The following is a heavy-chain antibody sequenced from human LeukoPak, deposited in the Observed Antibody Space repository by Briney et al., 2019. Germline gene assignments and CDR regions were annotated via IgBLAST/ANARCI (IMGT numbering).Heavy chain of an antibody. V-gene: IGHV4-59*08. J-gene: IGHJ4*02. CDR2: IYYGGVT. CDR3: ASQRQAGEFDN. CDR1: GXSISSYF. D-gene: IGHD1-26*01. Sequence: SETLSLTCTVSGXSISSYFWTWVRQPPGQGLEWIGYIYYGGVTNYNPSLKSRVTISVDTSKNQFSLKLTSMTAADTAVYYCASQRQAGEFDNWGQGTLVTVSS.